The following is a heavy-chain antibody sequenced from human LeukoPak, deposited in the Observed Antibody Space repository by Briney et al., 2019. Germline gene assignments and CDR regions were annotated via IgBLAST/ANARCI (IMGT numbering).Heavy chain of an antibody. V-gene: IGHV1-18*01. J-gene: IGHJ5*02. CDR2: ISAYNGNT. Sequence: ASVKVSCKASGYTFTSYGISWVRQAPGQGLEWMGWISAYNGNTNYAQKLQGRVTMTTDTSTSTAYMELRSLRSDDTAVYYCARIYDSSGYYVMVTWGQGTLVTVSS. D-gene: IGHD3-22*01. CDR1: GYTFTSYG. CDR3: ARIYDSSGYYVMVT.